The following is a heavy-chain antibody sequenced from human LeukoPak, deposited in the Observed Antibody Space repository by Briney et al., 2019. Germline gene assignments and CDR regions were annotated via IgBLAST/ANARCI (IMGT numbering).Heavy chain of an antibody. Sequence: PGGSLRLSCAASGFTFSSYSMNWVRQPPGKGLEWIGSIYYSGSTYYNPSLKSRVTISVDTSKNQFSLKLSSVTAADTAVYYCAGLNKWGQGTLVTVSS. CDR2: IYYSGST. J-gene: IGHJ4*02. V-gene: IGHV4-39*01. CDR1: GFTFSSYSMN. CDR3: AGLNK.